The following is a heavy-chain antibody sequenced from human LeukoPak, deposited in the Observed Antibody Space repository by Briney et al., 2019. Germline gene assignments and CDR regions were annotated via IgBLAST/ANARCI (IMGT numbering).Heavy chain of an antibody. CDR3: ARGDLRFLEWSRTYYYYMDV. Sequence: ASVKVSCKASGYTFTGYYMHWVRQAPGQGLEWMGWINPNSGGTNYAQKFQGRVTITRNTSISTAYMELSSLRSEDTAVYYCARGDLRFLEWSRTYYYYMDVWGKGTTVTVSS. J-gene: IGHJ6*03. CDR2: INPNSGGT. V-gene: IGHV1-2*02. D-gene: IGHD3-3*01. CDR1: GYTFTGYY.